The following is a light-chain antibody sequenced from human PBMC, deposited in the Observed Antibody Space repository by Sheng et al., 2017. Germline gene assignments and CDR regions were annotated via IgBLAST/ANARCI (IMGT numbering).Light chain of an antibody. CDR2: KSS. CDR1: QSISRY. CDR3: QQYKTYPWT. Sequence: DIQMTQSPSTLSASVGDRVTITCRASQSISRYLAWYQQKAGKAPKLLIYKSSSLQSGVPSRFSGSGSGTEFTLTISSLQPDDFATYYCQQYKTYPWTFGQGTKVEIK. V-gene: IGKV1-5*03. J-gene: IGKJ1*01.